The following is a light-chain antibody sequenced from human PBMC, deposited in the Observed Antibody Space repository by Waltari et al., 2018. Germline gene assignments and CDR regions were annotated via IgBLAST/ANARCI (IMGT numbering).Light chain of an antibody. CDR1: QIVDSSY. J-gene: IGKJ4*01. CDR2: GAS. V-gene: IGKV3-20*01. Sequence: IVLTQSPGTLSLSPGERATLSCRASQIVDSSYLAWYQQKPGQAPRLLIYGASSRATGIPDRFSGSGSGTDFTLTISRLEPEDFAVYYCQQYGRSPLSFGGGTNVEIK. CDR3: QQYGRSPLS.